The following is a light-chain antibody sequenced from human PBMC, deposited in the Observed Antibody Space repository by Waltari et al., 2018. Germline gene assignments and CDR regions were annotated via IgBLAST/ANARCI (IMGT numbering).Light chain of an antibody. V-gene: IGKV3-15*01. CDR2: DAS. J-gene: IGKJ5*01. Sequence: VMLTQSPATLSVSPGESAIISCRASQSVSSNLAWYQQKPGQAPRLLIYDASTRASSIPARFRGSGSGTEFTLTINSLQSEDSATYYCQQYNRWPPITFGQGTRLDIK. CDR1: QSVSSN. CDR3: QQYNRWPPIT.